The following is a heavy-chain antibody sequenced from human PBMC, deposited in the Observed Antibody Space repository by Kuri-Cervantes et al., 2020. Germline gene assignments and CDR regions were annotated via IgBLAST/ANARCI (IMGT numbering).Heavy chain of an antibody. CDR2: IYYSGST. Sequence: GSLRLSCTVSGGSISSYYWSWIRQPPGKGLEWIGYIYYSGSTNYNPSLKSRVTISVDTSKNQFSLKLSSVTAADTAVYYCAREGEMARDYFDYWGQGTLVTVSS. V-gene: IGHV4-59*01. CDR3: AREGEMARDYFDY. J-gene: IGHJ4*02. D-gene: IGHD5-24*01. CDR1: GGSISSYY.